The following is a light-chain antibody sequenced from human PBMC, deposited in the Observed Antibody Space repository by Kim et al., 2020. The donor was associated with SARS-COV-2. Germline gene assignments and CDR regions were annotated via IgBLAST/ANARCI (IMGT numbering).Light chain of an antibody. V-gene: IGKV2-24*01. J-gene: IGKJ2*01. CDR3: MQATQFPQYS. CDR2: KIS. Sequence: PASISCRSSQSLIHSDGNTYLSWRRQRPGQPQRLLIYKISNRFSRVPDRFSDSGAGTDFTLKISRLEAEDVAVYYCMQATQFPQYSFDQGTKLEI. CDR1: QSLIHSDGNTY.